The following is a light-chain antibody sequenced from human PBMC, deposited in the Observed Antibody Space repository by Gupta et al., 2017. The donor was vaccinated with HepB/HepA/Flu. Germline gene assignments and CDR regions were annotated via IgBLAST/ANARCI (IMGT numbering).Light chain of an antibody. Sequence: EFVLTQSPGTLSLSPGERANLSCRASQSVSGSSLAWYQQKPGQAPRLLIYGASTRATGIPDRFSGSGSGTDFTLTISRLEPEDFAVYYCQQYGSSPMCSFGQGTKLEIK. V-gene: IGKV3-20*01. CDR2: GAS. CDR1: QSVSGSS. J-gene: IGKJ2*04. CDR3: QQYGSSPMCS.